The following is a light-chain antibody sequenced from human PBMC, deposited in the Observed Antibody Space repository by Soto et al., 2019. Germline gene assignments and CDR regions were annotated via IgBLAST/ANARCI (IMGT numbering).Light chain of an antibody. V-gene: IGKV1-5*01. Sequence: DIQMTQSPSTLSASVGDRVTITCRASHSVGRSLAWYQQQPGKAPKLLIYGVSTLESGVPSRFSGFGSGTEFTLSISSLQPGDFGTYYCQQFYKGWTFGQGTRV. CDR1: HSVGRS. CDR2: GVS. CDR3: QQFYKGWT. J-gene: IGKJ1*01.